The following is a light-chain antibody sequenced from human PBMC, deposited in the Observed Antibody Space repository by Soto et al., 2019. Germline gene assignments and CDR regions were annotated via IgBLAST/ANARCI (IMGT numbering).Light chain of an antibody. V-gene: IGKV3-20*01. CDR3: QQYGSSYGT. CDR2: GAS. J-gene: IGKJ1*01. CDR1: LSVSSSY. Sequence: EIVLTQSPGTLSLSPGERATLSCRACLSVSSSYLAWYQQKPGQAHRLLIYGASSRATGIPDRFSGRGSGTDFTLTISRLEPEDFAVYYCQQYGSSYGTFGQGTKVDI.